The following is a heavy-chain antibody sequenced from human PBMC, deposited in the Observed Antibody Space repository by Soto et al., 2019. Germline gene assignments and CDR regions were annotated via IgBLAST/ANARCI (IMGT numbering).Heavy chain of an antibody. Sequence: GASVKVSGKASGGTFSSYAISWLRQAPLQGLECMRGIIPIFGTANYAQKFQGRVTITADESTSTAYMELSSLKAEDTAVYYCARYNSGYYGGWPHYYYYYGMDVWGQGTTVTVSS. D-gene: IGHD3-22*01. J-gene: IGHJ6*02. CDR2: IIPIFGTA. CDR3: ARYNSGYYGGWPHYYYYYGMDV. V-gene: IGHV1-69*13. CDR1: GGTFSSYA.